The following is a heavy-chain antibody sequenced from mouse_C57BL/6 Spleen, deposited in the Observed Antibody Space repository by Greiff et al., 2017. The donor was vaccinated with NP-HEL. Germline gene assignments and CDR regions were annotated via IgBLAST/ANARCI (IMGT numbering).Heavy chain of an antibody. D-gene: IGHD2-5*01. CDR3: AGSLYYSNYGYAMDY. CDR2: ITHSGET. Sequence: VQVVESGPGLVKPSQSLFLTCSLTGFPITSGYYWIWIRQSPGKPLEWMGYITHSGETFYNPSLQSPISITRETSKNQFFLQLNSVTTEDTAMYYCAGSLYYSNYGYAMDYWGQGTSVTVSS. V-gene: IGHV12-3*01. J-gene: IGHJ4*01. CDR1: GFPITSGYY.